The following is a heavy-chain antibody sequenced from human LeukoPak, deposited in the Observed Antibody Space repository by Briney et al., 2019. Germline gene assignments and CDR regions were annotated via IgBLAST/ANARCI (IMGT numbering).Heavy chain of an antibody. V-gene: IGHV3-48*03. J-gene: IGHJ4*02. CDR3: GRYLNY. CDR1: GFSFSSNE. CDR2: ITTSEIT. D-gene: IGHD3-10*01. Sequence: PGGFLRLSCAASGFSFSSNEMNWVRQAPGKGPEWVSHITTSEITYYADSVKGRFTISRDNAKNSLYLQMTSLRVEDTAVYYCGRYLNYWGQGTLVTVSS.